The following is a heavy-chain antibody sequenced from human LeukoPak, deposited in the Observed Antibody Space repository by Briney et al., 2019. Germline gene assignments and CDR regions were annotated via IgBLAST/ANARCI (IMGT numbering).Heavy chain of an antibody. CDR3: ARTIVDGGTNY. J-gene: IGHJ4*02. V-gene: IGHV1-46*01. D-gene: IGHD2-15*01. CDR1: GYTFTGYY. CDR2: INPSGGST. Sequence: ASVTVSCTASGYTFTGYYIHWVRQAPGQGLEWMGKINPSGGSTSYAQNFQGRVTMTRDTSTSTVYMELSSLRSEDTAVYYCARTIVDGGTNYWGQGTLVTVSS.